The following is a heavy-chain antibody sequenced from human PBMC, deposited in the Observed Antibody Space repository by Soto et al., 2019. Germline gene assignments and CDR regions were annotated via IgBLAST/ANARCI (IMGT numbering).Heavy chain of an antibody. V-gene: IGHV1-18*01. CDR2: ISGFNGNT. J-gene: IGHJ4*02. Sequence: ASVKVSCKASGYTFNFYGITWVRQAPGQGLEWMGWISGFNGNTNYAADLQGRVTMTTDTSTSTAYMELRGLRSDDTAVYYCARICFSSGHEPPDSHSSGQTTLVTVSS. CDR1: GYTFNFYG. CDR3: ARICFSSGHEPPDSHS. D-gene: IGHD2-21*02.